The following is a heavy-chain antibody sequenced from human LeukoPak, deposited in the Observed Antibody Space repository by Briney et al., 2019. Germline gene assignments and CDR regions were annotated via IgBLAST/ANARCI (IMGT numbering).Heavy chain of an antibody. Sequence: SETLSLTCAVSGYSISSGYYWGWIRQPPGKGLEWIGSIYHSGSTYYNPSLKSRVTISVDTSKNQFSLKLSSVTAADTAVYYCARDSHSYGYYYYYMDVWGKGTTVTVSS. V-gene: IGHV4-38-2*02. CDR3: ARDSHSYGYYYYYMDV. D-gene: IGHD5-18*01. CDR1: GYSISSGYY. J-gene: IGHJ6*03. CDR2: IYHSGST.